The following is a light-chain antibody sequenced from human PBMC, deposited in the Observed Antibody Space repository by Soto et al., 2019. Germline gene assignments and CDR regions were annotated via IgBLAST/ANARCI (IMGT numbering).Light chain of an antibody. CDR2: AVN. Sequence: QSALTQPRSVSGSPGQSVTISCTGTSSDVGDYNYVSWYQQNPGKAPKLLIYAVNMRPSGVPDRFSGSKSGNTASLTISGLQAEDEADYSCCSYAGSYTWVFGGGTKLTVL. CDR1: SSDVGDYNY. V-gene: IGLV2-11*01. J-gene: IGLJ3*02. CDR3: CSYAGSYTWV.